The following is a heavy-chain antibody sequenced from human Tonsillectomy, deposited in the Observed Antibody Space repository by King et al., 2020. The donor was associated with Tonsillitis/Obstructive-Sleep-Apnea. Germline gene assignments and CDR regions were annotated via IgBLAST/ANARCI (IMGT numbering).Heavy chain of an antibody. CDR2: IYYSGST. D-gene: IGHD3-16*01. CDR3: ARDGSYGISPIDV. Sequence: VQLQESGPGLVKPSETLSLTCTVSGGSVSSGSYYWSWIRQPPGKGLEWIGYIYYSGSTNYNPSLKSRVTISVDTSKNQFSLKLSPVTAADTAVYYCARDGSYGISPIDVWGKGTTVTVSS. J-gene: IGHJ6*03. CDR1: GGSVSSGSYY. V-gene: IGHV4-61*01.